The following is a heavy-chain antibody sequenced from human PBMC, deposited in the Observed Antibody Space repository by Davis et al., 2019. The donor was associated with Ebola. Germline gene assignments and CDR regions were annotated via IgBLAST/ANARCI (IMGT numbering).Heavy chain of an antibody. J-gene: IGHJ4*02. D-gene: IGHD1-26*01. CDR3: ARGRRVGATYTGEFDY. V-gene: IGHV4-34*01. CDR1: GGSFSGYY. Sequence: PSETLSLTCAVYGGSFSGYYWSWIRQPPGKGLEWIGEINHSGSTNYNPSLKSRVTISVDTSKNQFSLKLSSVTAADTAVYYCARGRRVGATYTGEFDYWGQGTLVTVSS. CDR2: INHSGST.